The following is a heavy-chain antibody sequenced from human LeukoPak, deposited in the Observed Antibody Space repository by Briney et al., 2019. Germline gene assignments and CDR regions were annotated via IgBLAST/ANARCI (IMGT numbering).Heavy chain of an antibody. V-gene: IGHV4-39*07. D-gene: IGHD2-15*01. J-gene: IGHJ4*02. CDR3: ARGSWPDY. CDR1: GVSISSTNYY. Sequence: SETLSLTCTVSGVSISSTNYYWGWIRQPPGEGLEWIGSIYYSGSTYYNPSLKSRVTISVDTSKNQFSLRLSSVTAADTAVYYCARGSWPDYWGQGTLVTVSS. CDR2: IYYSGST.